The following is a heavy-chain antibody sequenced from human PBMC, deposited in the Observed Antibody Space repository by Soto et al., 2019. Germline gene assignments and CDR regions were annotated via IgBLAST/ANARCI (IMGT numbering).Heavy chain of an antibody. CDR1: GGSISRYY. J-gene: IGHJ6*03. CDR2: IYYSGST. V-gene: IGHV4-59*08. D-gene: IGHD3-22*01. Sequence: ASQTWRLTWTGSGGSISRYYWSGSRHPPGKGLEWIGYIYYSGSTNYNPSLKSRVTISVDTSKNQFSLKLSSVTAADTAGYYCARHGASVLMIRYYQYYMHVWGKATT. CDR3: ARHGASVLMIRYYQYYMHV.